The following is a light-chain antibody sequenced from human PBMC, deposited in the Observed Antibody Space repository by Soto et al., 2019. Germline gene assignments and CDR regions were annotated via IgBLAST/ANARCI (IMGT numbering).Light chain of an antibody. V-gene: IGLV2-14*01. Sequence: QSVLTQPASVSGSPGQSITISCTGTSGDVGGYNYVSWYQQHPGKAPKLMIYDVSNRPSGISSRFSGSKSGNTASLTISGLQAEDGADYYCSSYTSSSTLVFGGGTKLTDL. CDR3: SSYTSSSTLV. J-gene: IGLJ3*02. CDR1: SGDVGGYNY. CDR2: DVS.